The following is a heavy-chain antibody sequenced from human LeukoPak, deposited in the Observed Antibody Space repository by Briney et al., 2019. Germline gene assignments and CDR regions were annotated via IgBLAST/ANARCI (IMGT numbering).Heavy chain of an antibody. CDR2: IIPIFGTA. CDR3: ARELGSPSFDY. D-gene: IGHD3-10*01. V-gene: IGHV1-69*13. CDR1: GGTFSSYA. Sequence: ASVKVSCKASGGTFSSYAISWVRQAPGQGLEWMGGIIPIFGTANYAQKFQGRVTITADESTSAAYMELSSLRSEDTAVYYCARELGSPSFDYWGQGTLVTVSS. J-gene: IGHJ4*02.